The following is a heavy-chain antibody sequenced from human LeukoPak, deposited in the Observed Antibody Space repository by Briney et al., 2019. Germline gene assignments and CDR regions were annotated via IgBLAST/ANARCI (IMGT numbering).Heavy chain of an antibody. D-gene: IGHD6-13*01. Sequence: SETLSLTCTVSGGSISNFYWSWIRQPAGKTLEWIGRIYTSGSTNYNPSLKSRVTISVDTSKNQFSLKLSSVTAADTAVYYCARFKAAAGAFDYWGQGTLVTVSS. CDR2: IYTSGST. CDR3: ARFKAAAGAFDY. J-gene: IGHJ4*02. V-gene: IGHV4-4*07. CDR1: GGSISNFY.